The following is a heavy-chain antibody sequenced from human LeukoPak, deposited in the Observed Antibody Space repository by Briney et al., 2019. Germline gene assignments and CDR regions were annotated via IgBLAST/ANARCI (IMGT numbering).Heavy chain of an antibody. D-gene: IGHD3-10*01. CDR3: ATDRGGYGSGSYDY. CDR2: ISGSGGST. CDR1: GFTFSSYA. Sequence: VGSLRLSCAASGFTFSSYAMSWVRQAPGKGLEWVSAISGSGGSTYYADSVKGRFTISRDNSKNTLYLQMNSLRAEDTAVYYCATDRGGYGSGSYDYWGQGTLVTVSS. V-gene: IGHV3-23*01. J-gene: IGHJ4*02.